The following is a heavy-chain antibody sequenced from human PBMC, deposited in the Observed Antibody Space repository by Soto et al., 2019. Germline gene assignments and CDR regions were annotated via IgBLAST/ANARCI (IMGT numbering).Heavy chain of an antibody. Sequence: QVQLVESGGGVVQPGRSLRLSCAASGFTFSSYGMHWVRQAPGKGLEGVAVIWFDGSNKFYVDSVKGRCTISRDNSKNTVSLQMNSLRDEESAAYYCATTGPYWGQGTLVTVSS. J-gene: IGHJ4*02. CDR1: GFTFSSYG. V-gene: IGHV3-33*01. CDR2: IWFDGSNK. CDR3: ATTGPY.